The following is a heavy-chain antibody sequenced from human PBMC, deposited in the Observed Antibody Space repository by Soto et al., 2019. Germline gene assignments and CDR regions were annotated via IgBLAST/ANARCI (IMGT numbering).Heavy chain of an antibody. D-gene: IGHD6-19*01. CDR2: IWYDGSDK. CDR3: ARVSRGWYGFDY. CDR1: GFAFSSYG. V-gene: IGHV3-33*01. J-gene: IGHJ4*02. Sequence: QVQLVESGGGVVQPGRSLRLSCAASGFAFSSYGMHWVRQAPGKGLEWLAVIWYDGSDKYYADSVKGRFTVSRDNSKNTLYLQMNSLRAEDTAIYYCARVSRGWYGFDYWGQGTLVTVSS.